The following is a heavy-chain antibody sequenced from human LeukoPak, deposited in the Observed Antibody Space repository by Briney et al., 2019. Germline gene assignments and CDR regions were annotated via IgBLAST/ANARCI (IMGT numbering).Heavy chain of an antibody. D-gene: IGHD3-10*01. Sequence: SETLSLTCTVSGGSISSHYWSWIRQPPGKGLEWIGYIYYSGSTNYNPPLKSRVTISVDTSKNQFSLKLSSVTAADTAVYYCARDDYRGVTNFDPWGQGTLVTVSS. CDR2: IYYSGST. V-gene: IGHV4-59*11. CDR3: ARDDYRGVTNFDP. CDR1: GGSISSHY. J-gene: IGHJ5*02.